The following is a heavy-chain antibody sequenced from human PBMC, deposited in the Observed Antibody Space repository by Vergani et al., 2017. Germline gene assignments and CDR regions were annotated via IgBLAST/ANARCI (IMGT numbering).Heavy chain of an antibody. CDR2: IWYDGSNK. V-gene: IGHV3-33*08. J-gene: IGHJ4*02. CDR1: GFTFSSYG. D-gene: IGHD6-19*01. Sequence: VQLLESGGGLVQPGGSLRLSCAASGFTFSSYGMHRVRQAPGKGLEWVAVIWYDGSNKYYADSVKGRFTISRDNSKNTLYLQMNSLRAEDTAVYYCARGRRVAGTSIKTQYLYYFDYWGQGTLVTVSS. CDR3: ARGRRVAGTSIKTQYLYYFDY.